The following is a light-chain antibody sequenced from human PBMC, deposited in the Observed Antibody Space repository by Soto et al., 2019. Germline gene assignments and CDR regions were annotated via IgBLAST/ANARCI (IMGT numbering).Light chain of an antibody. CDR1: QSVGRDY. V-gene: IGKV3-20*01. Sequence: EIVLTQSPGTLSLSPGERATLSCRASQSVGRDYLAWFQQKPGQAPRLLIYDASSRATGIPDRFSGGGSGTDFTLTISRLEPEDFAVYYCQQYATSPITFGQGTRLEIK. CDR2: DAS. J-gene: IGKJ5*01. CDR3: QQYATSPIT.